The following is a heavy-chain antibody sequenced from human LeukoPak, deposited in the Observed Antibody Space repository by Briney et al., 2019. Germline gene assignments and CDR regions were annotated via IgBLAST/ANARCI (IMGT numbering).Heavy chain of an antibody. J-gene: IGHJ4*02. D-gene: IGHD5-12*01. V-gene: IGHV3-30*02. CDR3: AKDLGYSGYDWGDYFDY. Sequence: PGGSLRLSCAASGSTFSSYGMHWVRQAPGKGLEWVAFIRYDGSNKYYADSVKGRFTISRDNSKNTLYLQMNSLRAEDTAVYYCAKDLGYSGYDWGDYFDYWGQGTLVTVSS. CDR1: GSTFSSYG. CDR2: IRYDGSNK.